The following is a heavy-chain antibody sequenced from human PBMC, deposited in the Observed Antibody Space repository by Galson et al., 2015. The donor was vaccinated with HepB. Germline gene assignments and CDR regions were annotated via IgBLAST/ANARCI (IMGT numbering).Heavy chain of an antibody. CDR2: ISSTSRYI. V-gene: IGHV3-21*01. J-gene: IGHJ1*01. CDR3: ARVPTDDSYCGGDCYPLEYFQH. D-gene: IGHD2-21*02. CDR1: GFPFSTYS. Sequence: SLRLSCAASGFPFSTYSMHWVRQAPGQGLEWVSSISSTSRYIFYADSVKGRFTVSRAPATHSLYLQMDSLRPEDTAVYYCARVPTDDSYCGGDCYPLEYFQHWGQGTLVNVNS.